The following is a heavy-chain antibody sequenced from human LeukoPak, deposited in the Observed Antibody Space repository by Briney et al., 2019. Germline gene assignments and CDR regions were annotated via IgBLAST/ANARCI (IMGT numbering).Heavy chain of an antibody. D-gene: IGHD3-10*01. Sequence: SETLSLTCTVSGGSISSGTYYWSWIRQPAGKGLEWIGRIYTSGSTNYNPSLKSRVTISVDTSKNQFSLKLSSVTAADTAVYYCARGPNYYGSGSYYPSQGYFDYWGQGTLVTVSS. CDR2: IYTSGST. J-gene: IGHJ4*02. CDR1: GGSISSGTYY. CDR3: ARGPNYYGSGSYYPSQGYFDY. V-gene: IGHV4-61*02.